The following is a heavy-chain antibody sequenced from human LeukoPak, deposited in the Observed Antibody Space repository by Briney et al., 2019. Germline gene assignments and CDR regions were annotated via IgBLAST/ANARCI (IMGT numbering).Heavy chain of an antibody. CDR1: GGSVTTSSYY. D-gene: IGHD3-10*01. Sequence: SETLSLTCTVSGGSVTTSSYYWGWIRQPPGKGLEWIGSIYYSGSTNYNPSLKSRVTISVDTSKNQFSLKLSSVTAADTAVYYCARQGAGVPFDYWGRGTLVTVSS. CDR2: IYYSGST. J-gene: IGHJ4*02. V-gene: IGHV4-39*01. CDR3: ARQGAGVPFDY.